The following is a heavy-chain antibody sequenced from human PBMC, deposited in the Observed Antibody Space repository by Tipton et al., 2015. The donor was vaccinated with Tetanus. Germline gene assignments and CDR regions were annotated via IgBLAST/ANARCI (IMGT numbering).Heavy chain of an antibody. J-gene: IGHJ6*02. CDR3: ARDGRGYSYGEYYYYYGMDV. CDR1: GGTFSSYA. Sequence: QLVQSGPEVKKPGSSVKVSCKASGGTFSSYAISWVRQAPGQGLEWMGGIIPIFGTANYAQKFQGRVTITADKSTSTAYMELSSLRSEDTAVYYCARDGRGYSYGEYYYYYGMDVWGQGTTVTVSS. D-gene: IGHD5-18*01. V-gene: IGHV1-69*06. CDR2: IIPIFGTA.